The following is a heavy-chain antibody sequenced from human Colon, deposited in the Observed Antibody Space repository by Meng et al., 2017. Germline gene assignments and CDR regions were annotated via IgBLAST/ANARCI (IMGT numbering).Heavy chain of an antibody. Sequence: QGQLMQSGAEVKKPGASVKVSCKASGYAFTTYGISWMRQAPGQGLEWMGWISTYDDNTNYVEKFRGRVTMTTDTSTNTAYMELRSLRSDDTAVYYCARDNPGDYVWDYWGQGTLVTVSS. V-gene: IGHV1-18*01. J-gene: IGHJ4*02. D-gene: IGHD4-17*01. CDR3: ARDNPGDYVWDY. CDR1: GYAFTTYG. CDR2: ISTYDDNT.